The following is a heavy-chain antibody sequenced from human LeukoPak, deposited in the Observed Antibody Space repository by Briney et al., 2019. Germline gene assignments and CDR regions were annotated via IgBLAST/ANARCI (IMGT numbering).Heavy chain of an antibody. CDR2: IYHTGST. J-gene: IGHJ4*02. Sequence: SETLSLTCAVSGYSISSGYYWGWIRQPPGKGLEWIGSIYHTGSTYYNPSLQSRVTISLDSPKNQFSLKLTSVTAADTAVYYCASGGTAVVMALTYYFDTWGQGTPVIVSS. CDR3: ASGGTAVVMALTYYFDT. CDR1: GYSISSGYY. D-gene: IGHD3-22*01. V-gene: IGHV4-38-2*01.